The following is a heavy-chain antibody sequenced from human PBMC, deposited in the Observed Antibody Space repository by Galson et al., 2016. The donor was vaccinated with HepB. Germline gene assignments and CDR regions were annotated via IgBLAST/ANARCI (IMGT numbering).Heavy chain of an antibody. CDR1: GVSISSRNW. D-gene: IGHD6-6*01. CDR2: MYHSGNT. Sequence: SETLSLTCAVSGVSISSRNWWTWVRQAPGKGLEWVGEMYHSGNTNYNPSLKSRATISVDRSKNQFSLRLTSVTAADTAVYFCARRSSSSFSDVMDVWGQGTTVTVSS. V-gene: IGHV4-4*02. J-gene: IGHJ6*02. CDR3: ARRSSSSFSDVMDV.